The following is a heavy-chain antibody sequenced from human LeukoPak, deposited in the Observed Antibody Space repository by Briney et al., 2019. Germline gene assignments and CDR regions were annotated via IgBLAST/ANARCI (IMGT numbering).Heavy chain of an antibody. CDR1: GYSFTNYW. V-gene: IGHV5-51*01. D-gene: IGHD4-17*01. Sequence: GESLKISCKDSGYSFTNYWIGWVRQMPGKGLEWMGIIHSADSNTKYSPSFQGQVTISADKSISTAYLQWSGLKASVTTMYYCAGARHGDYRWDYWGQGTLVTVSS. J-gene: IGHJ4*02. CDR2: IHSADSNT. CDR3: AGARHGDYRWDY.